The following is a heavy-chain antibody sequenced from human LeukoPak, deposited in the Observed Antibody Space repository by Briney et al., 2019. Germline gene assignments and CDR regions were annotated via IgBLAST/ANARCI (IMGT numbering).Heavy chain of an antibody. V-gene: IGHV1-2*02. CDR2: INPKSGGT. CDR1: AYTFNDYY. CDR3: ARETSQKGAHYMDV. D-gene: IGHD3-16*01. Sequence: GASVKVSCKASAYTFNDYYIHWVRQAPGQGLEWMGWINPKSGGTNYAQKFRGRVTMTRDTSISTAYMEPSRLRSDDTAVYYCARETSQKGAHYMDVWGKGTTVTISS. J-gene: IGHJ6*03.